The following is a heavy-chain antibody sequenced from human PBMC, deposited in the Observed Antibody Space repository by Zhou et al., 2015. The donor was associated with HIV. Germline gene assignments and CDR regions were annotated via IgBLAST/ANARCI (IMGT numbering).Heavy chain of an antibody. V-gene: IGHV3-30*04. D-gene: IGHD3-3*02. J-gene: IGHJ1*01. Sequence: QVHLVESGGGVVQPGRSLRLSCAASGFTFINHAMHWVRQSPGGGLEWVAVISNDGYYSYYGDSVKGRFTVSRDNSMNTVYLQMTTVTTDDTGIYYCARADDKGGTSFLIEDWGLGILVTVSS. CDR1: GFTFINHA. CDR3: ARADDKGGTSFLIED. CDR2: ISNDGYYS.